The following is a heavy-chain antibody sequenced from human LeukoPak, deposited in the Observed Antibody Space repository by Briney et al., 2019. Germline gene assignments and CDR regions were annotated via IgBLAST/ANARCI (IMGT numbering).Heavy chain of an antibody. Sequence: GASVKVSCKASGYTFTSYAMNWVRQAPGQGLEWMGWINTNTRNPTYAQGFTGRFVFSLDTSVSTAYLQISSLKAEDTAVYYCARDAESTSATGDFDYWGQGTLVTAPS. D-gene: IGHD1-14*01. CDR3: ARDAESTSATGDFDY. V-gene: IGHV7-4-1*02. CDR1: GYTFTSYA. CDR2: INTNTRNP. J-gene: IGHJ4*02.